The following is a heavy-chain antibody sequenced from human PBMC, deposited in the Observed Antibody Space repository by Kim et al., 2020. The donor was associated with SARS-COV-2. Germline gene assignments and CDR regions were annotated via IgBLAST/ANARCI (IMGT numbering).Heavy chain of an antibody. CDR3: ARGSKWLLPPEAEYFQH. D-gene: IGHD3-22*01. J-gene: IGHJ1*01. V-gene: IGHV3-30*07. Sequence: VESRITISRENSKNTLYLQMNGLRAEDTAVYYCARGSKWLLPPEAEYFQHWGQGTLVTVSS.